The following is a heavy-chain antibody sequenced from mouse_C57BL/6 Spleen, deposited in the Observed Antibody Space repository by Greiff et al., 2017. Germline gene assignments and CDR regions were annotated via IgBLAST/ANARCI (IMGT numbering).Heavy chain of an antibody. Sequence: VQLQQSGAELVRPGASVTLSCKASGYTFTDYEMHWVKQTPVHGLEWIGAIDPETGGTAYNQKFKGKAILTADKSSSTAYMELRSLTSEDSAVYYCTRGGDGYWYFDVWGTGTTVTVSS. CDR2: IDPETGGT. V-gene: IGHV1-15*01. CDR3: TRGGDGYWYFDV. D-gene: IGHD2-3*01. J-gene: IGHJ1*03. CDR1: GYTFTDYE.